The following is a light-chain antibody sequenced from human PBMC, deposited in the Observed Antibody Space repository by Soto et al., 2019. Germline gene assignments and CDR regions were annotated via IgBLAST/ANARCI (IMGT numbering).Light chain of an antibody. J-gene: IGLJ1*01. CDR1: SSDVGTYNY. CDR2: EVS. Sequence: QSALTQPASVSGSPGQSITISCTGTSSDVGTYNYVSWYQQHPGKAPKLIIYEVSFRPSGVSNRFSGSKSGNTASLAISGLQAEDEADYYCSSYTSSSTLLVFGTGTKVTVL. CDR3: SSYTSSSTLLV. V-gene: IGLV2-14*01.